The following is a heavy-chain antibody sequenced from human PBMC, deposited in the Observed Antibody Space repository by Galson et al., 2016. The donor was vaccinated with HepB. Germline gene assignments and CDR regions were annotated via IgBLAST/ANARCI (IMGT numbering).Heavy chain of an antibody. CDR3: ARDLENYDFWSGYYKCLDY. Sequence: SVKVSCKASGYSFSTYGISWLRQTPGQGLEWMAWISGYNGDTKYAQKPQGRVTLTTDTSTNTAYMELRSLRSDDTAVYYCARDLENYDFWSGYYKCLDYWGQGTLVTVSS. J-gene: IGHJ4*02. CDR2: ISGYNGDT. V-gene: IGHV1-18*01. D-gene: IGHD3-3*01. CDR1: GYSFSTYG.